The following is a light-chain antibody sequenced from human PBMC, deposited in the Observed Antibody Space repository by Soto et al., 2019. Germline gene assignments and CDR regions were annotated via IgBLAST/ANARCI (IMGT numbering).Light chain of an antibody. CDR2: ATS. V-gene: IGKV3-20*01. CDR1: QSVSSSY. CDR3: QQYGRSSFT. Sequence: EIVLTQSPGTLSLSSGERATLSCRASQSVSSSYLAWYQQKPGQPPSLLVYATSSRATGIPDRFSGRGSGKDFPLTISRLEPEDVAVYYCQQYGRSSFTFGQGTKLEIK. J-gene: IGKJ2*01.